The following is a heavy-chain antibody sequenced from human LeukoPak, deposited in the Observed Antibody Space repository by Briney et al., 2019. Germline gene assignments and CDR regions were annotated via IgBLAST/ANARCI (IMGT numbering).Heavy chain of an antibody. J-gene: IGHJ3*02. CDR1: GGSISSYY. D-gene: IGHD3-22*01. CDR3: ASDSSGYYRNDAFDI. Sequence: SETLSLTCTVSGGSISSYYWSWIRQPPGKGLEWIGYIYYSGSTNYSPSLKSRVTISVDTSKNQFSLKLSSVTAADTAVYYCASDSSGYYRNDAFDIWGQGTMVTVSS. V-gene: IGHV4-59*01. CDR2: IYYSGST.